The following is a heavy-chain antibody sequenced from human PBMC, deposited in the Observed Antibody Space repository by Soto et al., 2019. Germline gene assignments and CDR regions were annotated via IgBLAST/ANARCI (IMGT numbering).Heavy chain of an antibody. Sequence: HPGRSVRGNSADSGCTCSSYTMSWVRQAPGKGLEWVSAISGSGGSTYYADSVKGRFTISRDNSKNTLYLQMNSLRAEDTAVYYCAKGRKGNWNYEGGAFDIWGPGTMVTVS. J-gene: IGHJ3*02. CDR1: GCTCSSYT. D-gene: IGHD1-7*01. CDR2: ISGSGGST. V-gene: IGHV3-23*01. CDR3: AKGRKGNWNYEGGAFDI.